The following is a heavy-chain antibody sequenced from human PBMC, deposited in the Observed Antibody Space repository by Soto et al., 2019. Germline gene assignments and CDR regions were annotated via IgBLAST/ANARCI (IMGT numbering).Heavy chain of an antibody. CDR3: ARIHWAQSSLDY. J-gene: IGHJ4*02. Sequence: SETLSLTCAVSGGSIGRGAFSLIWIRQPPGKGLEWIGYVTHSGTAYSIPSLNGRLTLSVDSSQTQFSLKLTSVTAADSAFYYCARIHWAQSSLDYWGRGILVTVSS. D-gene: IGHD6-19*01. CDR1: GGSIGRGAFS. V-gene: IGHV4-30-2*01. CDR2: VTHSGTA.